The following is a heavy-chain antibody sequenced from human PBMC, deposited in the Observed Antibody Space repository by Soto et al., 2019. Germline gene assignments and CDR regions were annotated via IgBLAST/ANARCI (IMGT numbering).Heavy chain of an antibody. CDR2: INAGNGNT. CDR1: GYTFTSYA. CDR3: ARDGAWYYYYGMDV. Sequence: ASVKVSCKASGYTFTSYAMHWVRQAPGQRLEWMGWINAGNGNTKYSQKFQGRVTITRDTSASTAYMELSSLRSEDTAVYYCARDGAWYYYYGMDVWGQGTTVTV. V-gene: IGHV1-3*01. J-gene: IGHJ6*02.